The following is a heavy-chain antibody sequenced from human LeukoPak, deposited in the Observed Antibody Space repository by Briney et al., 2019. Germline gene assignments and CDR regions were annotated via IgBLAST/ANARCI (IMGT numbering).Heavy chain of an antibody. CDR3: AGGPGSGYDSVDVFDI. D-gene: IGHD5-12*01. Sequence: SETLSLTCTVSGGSISSYYWSWIRQPPGKGLEWIGYIYYSGSTNYNPSLKSRVTISVDTSKNQFSLKLSSVTAADTAVYYCAGGPGSGYDSVDVFDIWGQGTMVPVFS. V-gene: IGHV4-59*01. J-gene: IGHJ3*02. CDR1: GGSISSYY. CDR2: IYYSGST.